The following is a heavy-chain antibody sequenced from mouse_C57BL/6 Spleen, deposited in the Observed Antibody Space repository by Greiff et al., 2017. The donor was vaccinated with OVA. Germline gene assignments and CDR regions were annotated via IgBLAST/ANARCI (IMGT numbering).Heavy chain of an antibody. D-gene: IGHD2-5*01. CDR3: ARIYYSNYEYFDY. J-gene: IGHJ2*01. V-gene: IGHV1-26*01. CDR2: INPNNGGT. Sequence: EVKLQQSGPELVKPGASVKISCKASGYTFTDYYMNWVKQSHGKSLEWIGDINPNNGGTSYNQKFKGKATLTVDKSSSTAYMELRSLTSEDSAVYYCARIYYSNYEYFDYWGQGTTLTVSS. CDR1: GYTFTDYY.